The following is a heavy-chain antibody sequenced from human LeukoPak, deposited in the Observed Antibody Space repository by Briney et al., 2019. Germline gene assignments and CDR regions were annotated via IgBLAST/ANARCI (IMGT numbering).Heavy chain of an antibody. J-gene: IGHJ1*01. CDR1: GFAFGRYW. Sequence: GVSLRLSCAASGFAFGRYWMHWVRQAPGKGLVWVSRIKSDGKTNYADSVKGRFTISRDNAKNTVSLQMDSLRAEDTGVYYCARAPSEVGGYYPEYFRHWGQGTLVTVSS. D-gene: IGHD3-22*01. V-gene: IGHV3-74*01. CDR3: ARAPSEVGGYYPEYFRH. CDR2: IKSDGKT.